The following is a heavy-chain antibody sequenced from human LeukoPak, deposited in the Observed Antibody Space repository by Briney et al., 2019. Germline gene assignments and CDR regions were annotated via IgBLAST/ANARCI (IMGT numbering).Heavy chain of an antibody. V-gene: IGHV3-21*01. Sequence: GGSLRLSCAASGFTFSSYSMNWVRQAPGKGLEWVSSISSTSTYIDYADSVKGRFTISRDNAKNSLYLQMNSLRVEDTAVYYCASTTVTTGYWGQGILVTVSS. J-gene: IGHJ4*02. CDR2: ISSTSTYI. D-gene: IGHD4-11*01. CDR3: ASTTVTTGY. CDR1: GFTFSSYS.